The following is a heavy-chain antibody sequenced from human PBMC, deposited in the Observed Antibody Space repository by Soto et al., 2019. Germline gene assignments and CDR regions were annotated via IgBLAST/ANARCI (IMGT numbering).Heavy chain of an antibody. V-gene: IGHV4-39*01. J-gene: IGHJ4*02. D-gene: IGHD3-9*01. CDR2: IYYSGST. CDR1: GGSISSSSYY. Sequence: SETLSLTCTVSGGSISSSSYYWGWIRQPPGKGLEWIGSIYYSGSTYYNPSLKSRVTISVDTSKNQFSLKLSSVTAADTAVYYCARLVRGKAYCDILTGYYPSDYWGQGTLVTVSS. CDR3: ARLVRGKAYCDILTGYYPSDY.